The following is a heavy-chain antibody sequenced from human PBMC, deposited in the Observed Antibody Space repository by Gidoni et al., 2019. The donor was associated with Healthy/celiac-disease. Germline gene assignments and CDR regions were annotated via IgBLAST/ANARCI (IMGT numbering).Heavy chain of an antibody. CDR3: ARDHRNYDILTGFSF. CDR1: GFTFSSYG. J-gene: IGHJ4*02. Sequence: QVQLVESGGGVVQPGRSLRLSCAASGFTFSSYGMHWVRQAPGKGLEWVAVIWYDGSNKYYADSVKGRFTISRDNSKNTLYLQMNSLRAEDTAVYYCARDHRNYDILTGFSFWGQGTLVTVSS. D-gene: IGHD3-9*01. V-gene: IGHV3-33*01. CDR2: IWYDGSNK.